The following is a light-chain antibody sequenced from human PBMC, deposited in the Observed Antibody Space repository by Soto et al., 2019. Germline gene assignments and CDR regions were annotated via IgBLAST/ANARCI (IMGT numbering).Light chain of an antibody. CDR3: QVWDSSSDHPV. Sequence: SSELTQPPSMSVAPGETATMTCGGNNIVRKNVHWYQQKPGQAPVLVIYYDRDRPSGIPERFSGSNSGNTATLTISRVEAGDEADYYCQVWDSSSDHPVFGGGTKLTVL. CDR2: YDR. J-gene: IGLJ2*01. V-gene: IGLV3-21*04. CDR1: NIVRKN.